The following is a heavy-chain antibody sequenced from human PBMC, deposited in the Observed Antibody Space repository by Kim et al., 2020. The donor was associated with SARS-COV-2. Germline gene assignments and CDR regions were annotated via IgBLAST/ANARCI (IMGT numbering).Heavy chain of an antibody. Sequence: YFPSLKSRVTISVDTSKSHFSLRLSSVTAGDTAVYFCARDRIGYFDYWGQGTLVTVSS. D-gene: IGHD2-15*01. CDR3: ARDRIGYFDY. V-gene: IGHV4-59*01. J-gene: IGHJ4*02.